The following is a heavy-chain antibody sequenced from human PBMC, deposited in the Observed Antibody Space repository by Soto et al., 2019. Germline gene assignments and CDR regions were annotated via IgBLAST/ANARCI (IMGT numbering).Heavy chain of an antibody. Sequence: PGGSLRLSCAASGFTFSSYAMSWVRQAPGKGLEWVSAISGSGGSTYYADSVKGRFTISRDNSKNTLYLQMNSLRAEDTAVYYCAKDRRATAMFPPPAYGMDVWGQGTTVTVSS. J-gene: IGHJ6*02. D-gene: IGHD5-18*01. CDR1: GFTFSSYA. CDR3: AKDRRATAMFPPPAYGMDV. V-gene: IGHV3-23*01. CDR2: ISGSGGST.